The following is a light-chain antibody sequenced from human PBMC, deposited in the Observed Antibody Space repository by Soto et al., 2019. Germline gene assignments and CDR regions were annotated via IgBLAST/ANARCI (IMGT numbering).Light chain of an antibody. J-gene: IGKJ4*01. CDR2: DAS. CDR3: HQRSNWPPVT. Sequence: EIVLTQSPATLSLSPGERATLSCRASQSVSSYLAWYQQKPGQAPSLLIYDASNRATGIPARFSGSGSGTDFTLTIISLAPEDFAIYYCHQRSNWPPVTFGGVTKVDIK. V-gene: IGKV3-11*01. CDR1: QSVSSY.